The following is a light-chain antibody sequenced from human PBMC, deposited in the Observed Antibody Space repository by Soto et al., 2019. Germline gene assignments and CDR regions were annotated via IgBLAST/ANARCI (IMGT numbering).Light chain of an antibody. CDR1: QGISTY. V-gene: IGKV1-39*01. CDR3: QQSYSITWT. CDR2: AAS. Sequence: DIQMTQSPSSLSASVGDRVTITCRASQGISTYLNWYQQKPGKAPKLLIYAASSLQSGVTSRFSGSGSETAFTLTISSLQPEDFATYSCQQSYSITWTFGQGTKVDIK. J-gene: IGKJ1*01.